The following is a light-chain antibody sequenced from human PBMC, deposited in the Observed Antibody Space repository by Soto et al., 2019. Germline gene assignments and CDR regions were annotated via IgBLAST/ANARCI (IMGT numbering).Light chain of an antibody. J-gene: IGKJ1*01. CDR1: QSVSSSY. CDR3: QQYGSSPRT. Sequence: EIVLTQSPGTLSLSPGERATLSCRASQSVSSSYLAWYQQKPGQAPRLLIYGASSRATGIPDRFSGSGSGTDFPLTLSRLEPEDCAVYYCQQYGSSPRTFGQGTKVEIK. CDR2: GAS. V-gene: IGKV3-20*01.